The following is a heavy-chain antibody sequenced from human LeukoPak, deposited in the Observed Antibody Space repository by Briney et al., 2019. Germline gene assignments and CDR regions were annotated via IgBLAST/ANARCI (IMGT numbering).Heavy chain of an antibody. Sequence: PSETLSLTCTVSGGSISSHYWSWIRQPPGKGLEWIGYIYYSGSTNYDPSLKSRVTISVDTSKNQFSLKLSSVTAADTAVYYCARLSNYWGQGTLVTVSS. CDR2: IYYSGST. V-gene: IGHV4-59*08. CDR3: ARLSNY. CDR1: GGSISSHY. J-gene: IGHJ4*02. D-gene: IGHD6-6*01.